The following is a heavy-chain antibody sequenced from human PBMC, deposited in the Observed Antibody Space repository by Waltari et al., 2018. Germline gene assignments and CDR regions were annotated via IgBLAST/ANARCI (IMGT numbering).Heavy chain of an antibody. D-gene: IGHD3-22*01. CDR1: GFTFSSYT. CDR2: ITNDGDIT. CDR3: AKRGGYFYHY. J-gene: IGHJ4*02. Sequence: EVQLLDSGGGLVYPGGSLRLSCVASGFTFSSYTMAWVRPVPGGGLGWGSAITNDGDITYDADSVEGRFTITRDNSRNTLSLQLNRLRAEDTAVYYCAKRGGYFYHYWGQGTLVTVSS. V-gene: IGHV3-23*01.